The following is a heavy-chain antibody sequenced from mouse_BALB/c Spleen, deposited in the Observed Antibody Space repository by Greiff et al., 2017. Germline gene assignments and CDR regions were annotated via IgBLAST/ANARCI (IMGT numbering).Heavy chain of an antibody. V-gene: IGHV5-6-5*01. CDR2: ISSGGST. D-gene: IGHD1-2*01. J-gene: IGHJ4*01. Sequence: EVKLVESGGGLVKPGGSLNLSCAASGFTFSSYAMSWVRQTPEKRLEWVASISSGGSTYYPDSLKGRFTISRDNARNILYLQMSSLRSEDTAMYYCARYYGPPYAMDYWGQGTSVTVSS. CDR3: ARYYGPPYAMDY. CDR1: GFTFSSYA.